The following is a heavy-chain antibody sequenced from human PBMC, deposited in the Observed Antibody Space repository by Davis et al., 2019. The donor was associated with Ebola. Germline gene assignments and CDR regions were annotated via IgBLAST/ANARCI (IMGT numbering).Heavy chain of an antibody. J-gene: IGHJ4*02. V-gene: IGHV1-18*04. D-gene: IGHD6-13*01. CDR1: GYTFTGYY. CDR3: ARGRDSSRDVRARLIYFDY. Sequence: ASVKVSCKASGYTFTGYYMHWVRQAPGQGLEWMGWISAYNGNTNYAQKLQGRVTMTTDTSTSTAYMELRSLRSDDTAVYYCARGRDSSRDVRARLIYFDYWGQGTLVTVSS. CDR2: ISAYNGNT.